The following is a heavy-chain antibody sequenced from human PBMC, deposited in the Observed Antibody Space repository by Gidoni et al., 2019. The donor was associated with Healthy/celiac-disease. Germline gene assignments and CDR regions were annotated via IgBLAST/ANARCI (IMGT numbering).Heavy chain of an antibody. CDR2: IYYSGST. D-gene: IGHD2-2*01. CDR3: ARRVGYCSSTSCYFLPGTTYFDY. Sequence: QLQLQESGPGLVKPSETLSLTCTVSGGSISSSSYYWGWIRQPPGKGLEWIGSIYYSGSTYYNPSLKSRVTISVDTSKNQFSLKLSSVTAADTAVYYCARRVGYCSSTSCYFLPGTTYFDYWGQGTLVTVSS. J-gene: IGHJ4*02. CDR1: GGSISSSSYY. V-gene: IGHV4-39*01.